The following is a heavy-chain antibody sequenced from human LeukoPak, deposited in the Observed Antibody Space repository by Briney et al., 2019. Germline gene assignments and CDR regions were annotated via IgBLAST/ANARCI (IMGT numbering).Heavy chain of an antibody. CDR3: ARAQVSRGGAFDI. V-gene: IGHV1-8*02. CDR2: MNPNSGNT. Sequence: ASVKVSCKASGYTFTSYGIIWVRQATGLGLEWMGWMNPNSGNTGYAQKFQGRVTMTRNTSISTAYMELSSLRSEDTAVYYCARAQVSRGGAFDIWGQGTMVTVSS. J-gene: IGHJ3*02. D-gene: IGHD3-16*01. CDR1: GYTFTSYG.